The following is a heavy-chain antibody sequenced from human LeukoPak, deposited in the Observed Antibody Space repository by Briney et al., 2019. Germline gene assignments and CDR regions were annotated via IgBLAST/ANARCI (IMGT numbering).Heavy chain of an antibody. CDR1: GGSFSGYY. Sequence: SETLSLTCAVYGGSFSGYYWSWIRQPPGKGLEWIGEINHSGSTNYNPSLKSRVTISVDTSKNQFSLKLSSVTAADTAVYYCARMQGSSGRDVWGKGTTVTVSS. D-gene: IGHD6-19*01. J-gene: IGHJ6*04. V-gene: IGHV4-34*01. CDR2: INHSGST. CDR3: ARMQGSSGRDV.